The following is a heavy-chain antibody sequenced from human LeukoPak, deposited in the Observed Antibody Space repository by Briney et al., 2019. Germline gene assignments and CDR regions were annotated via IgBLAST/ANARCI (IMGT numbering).Heavy chain of an antibody. D-gene: IGHD1-26*01. Sequence: ASVKVCCKASGYTFTSYYMHWVRQAPGQGLEWMGIINPSGGSTSYAQKFQGRVTMTRDMSTSTVYMELSSLRSEDTAVYYCARDGEYSGSYDYFQHWGQGTLVTVSS. V-gene: IGHV1-46*01. CDR1: GYTFTSYY. J-gene: IGHJ1*01. CDR3: ARDGEYSGSYDYFQH. CDR2: INPSGGST.